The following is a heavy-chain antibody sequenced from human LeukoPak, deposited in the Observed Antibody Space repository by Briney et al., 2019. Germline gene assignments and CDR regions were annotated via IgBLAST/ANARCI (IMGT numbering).Heavy chain of an antibody. V-gene: IGHV3-21*01. Sequence: KPGGSPRLSCAASGFTFSSYSMNWVRQAPGKGLEWVSSISSSSSYIYYADSVKGRFTISRDNAKNSLYLQMNSLRAEDTAVYYCARDRGNYCGGDCYSNYWGQGTLVTVSS. J-gene: IGHJ4*02. CDR1: GFTFSSYS. CDR3: ARDRGNYCGGDCYSNY. D-gene: IGHD2-21*01. CDR2: ISSSSSYI.